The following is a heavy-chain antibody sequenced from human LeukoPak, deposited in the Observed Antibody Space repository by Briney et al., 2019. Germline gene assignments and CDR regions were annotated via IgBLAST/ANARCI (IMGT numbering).Heavy chain of an antibody. CDR3: ARDGSGYDLSYFDY. Sequence: SETLSLTCTVSGGSIRSYYWSWIRQPPGKGLEWIGYVSYTGSTNYNPSLKSRVTISVDTSKNQFSLKLSSVTAADTALYYCARDGSGYDLSYFDYWGQGTLVSVSS. V-gene: IGHV4-59*01. CDR1: GGSIRSYY. D-gene: IGHD5-12*01. CDR2: VSYTGST. J-gene: IGHJ4*02.